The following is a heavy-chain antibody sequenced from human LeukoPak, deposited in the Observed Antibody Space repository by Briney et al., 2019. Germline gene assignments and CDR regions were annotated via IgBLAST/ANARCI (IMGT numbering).Heavy chain of an antibody. Sequence: ASVKVSCKASGYTFTSYAMNWVRQAPGQGLEWMGWINTNTGNPTYAQGFTGRFVFSLDTSVSTAYLQISSLKAEDTAVYYCAKGITVAGDHDVFDIWGQGTMVTVSS. D-gene: IGHD6-19*01. CDR3: AKGITVAGDHDVFDI. CDR1: GYTFTSYA. V-gene: IGHV7-4-1*02. J-gene: IGHJ3*02. CDR2: INTNTGNP.